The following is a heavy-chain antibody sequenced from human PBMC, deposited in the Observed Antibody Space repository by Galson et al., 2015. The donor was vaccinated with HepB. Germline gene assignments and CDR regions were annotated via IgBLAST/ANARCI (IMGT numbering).Heavy chain of an antibody. CDR2: IIPILGIA. CDR1: GGTFSSYA. J-gene: IGHJ6*03. D-gene: IGHD2-15*01. V-gene: IGHV1-69*10. CDR3: ARNSGCSGGSCYSGGISYYYYYMDV. Sequence: SVKVSCKASGGTFSSYAISWVRQAPGQGLEWMGGIIPILGIANYAQKFQGRVTITADKSTSTAYMELSSLRSEDTAVYYCARNSGCSGGSCYSGGISYYYYYMDVWGKGTTVTVSS.